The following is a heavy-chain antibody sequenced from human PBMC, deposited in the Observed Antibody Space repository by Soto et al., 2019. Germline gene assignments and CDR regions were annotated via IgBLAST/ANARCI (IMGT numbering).Heavy chain of an antibody. CDR3: PRGWLRVPLIH. Sequence: EVQLVESGGGLVKPGGSLKLSCAASGFTFSTYNMNWVRQAPGEGLEWVSSISSSSTYIYYADSVKGRFTISRDNARNSRYRPTNALRAPDTTVDYWPRGWLRVPLIHWGQGTLVTVSS. V-gene: IGHV3-21*01. CDR1: GFTFSTYN. J-gene: IGHJ4*02. D-gene: IGHD5-12*01. CDR2: ISSSSTYI.